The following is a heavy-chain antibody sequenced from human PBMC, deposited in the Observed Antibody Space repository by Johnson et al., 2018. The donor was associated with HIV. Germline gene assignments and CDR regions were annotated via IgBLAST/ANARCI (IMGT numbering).Heavy chain of an antibody. J-gene: IGHJ3*02. Sequence: HVQLVESGGGVVQPGRSLRLSCAASGFTFSSFAIHWVRQAPGKGLEWVAVISYDGSDKYYADSVKGRFTISRDNSKNTLYLEMNSLRAEDTAVYYCARGFDAFDIWGQGTMVTVSS. CDR2: ISYDGSDK. V-gene: IGHV3-30-3*01. CDR1: GFTFSSFA. CDR3: ARGFDAFDI.